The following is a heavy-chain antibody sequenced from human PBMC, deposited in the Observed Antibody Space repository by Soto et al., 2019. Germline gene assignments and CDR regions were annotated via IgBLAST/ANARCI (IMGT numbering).Heavy chain of an antibody. D-gene: IGHD6-19*01. J-gene: IGHJ2*01. CDR1: GYTFTNYG. CDR3: ARSGYSSGWYHWYFDL. Sequence: ASVKVSCKASGYTFTNYGIHWVRQAPGQRLEWMGWINAGNGNTKYSQNFQGGVTITRDTSASTAYMELSSLRSEDTAVFYCARSGYSSGWYHWYFDLWGRGTLVTVSS. CDR2: INAGNGNT. V-gene: IGHV1-3*01.